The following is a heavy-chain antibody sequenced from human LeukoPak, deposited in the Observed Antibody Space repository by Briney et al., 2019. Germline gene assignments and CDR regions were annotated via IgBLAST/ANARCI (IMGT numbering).Heavy chain of an antibody. Sequence: GGSLRLSCAASGFTFSNYAMSWVRQAPGKGLEWVSVISGSGGSTDYADAVKGRFTISRDNSKNTLHLQMNSLRAEDTAIYYCAKVGYCSSTNCYSAFDIWGQGTMVTVSS. D-gene: IGHD2-2*02. CDR2: ISGSGGST. V-gene: IGHV3-23*01. CDR1: GFTFSNYA. J-gene: IGHJ3*02. CDR3: AKVGYCSSTNCYSAFDI.